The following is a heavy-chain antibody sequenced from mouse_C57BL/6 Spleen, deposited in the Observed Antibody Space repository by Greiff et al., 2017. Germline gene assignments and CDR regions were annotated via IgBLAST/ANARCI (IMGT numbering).Heavy chain of an antibody. J-gene: IGHJ4*01. CDR3: ARGNDYDKDYYAMDY. V-gene: IGHV1-47*01. CDR1: GYTFTTYP. D-gene: IGHD2-4*01. CDR2: FHPYNDDT. Sequence: VQLQQSGAELVKPGASVKKSCKASGYTFTTYPIEWMKQNHGKSLEWIGNFHPYNDDTKYNEKFKGKATLTVEKSSSTVYLELSRLTSEDSAVYYWARGNDYDKDYYAMDYWGQGTSVTVSS.